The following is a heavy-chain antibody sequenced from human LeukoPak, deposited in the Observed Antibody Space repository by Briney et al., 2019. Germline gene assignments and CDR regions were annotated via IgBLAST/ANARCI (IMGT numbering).Heavy chain of an antibody. CDR1: GFTVSSNY. CDR2: IYSGGST. J-gene: IGHJ4*02. D-gene: IGHD6-13*01. Sequence: GGSLRLSCAASGFTVSSNYMSWVRQAPGKGLEWVSVIYSGGSTYYADSVEGRFTISRDNSKNTLYLQMNSLRAEDTAVYCCASPGTGGGLFDYWGQGTLVTVSS. V-gene: IGHV3-53*01. CDR3: ASPGTGGGLFDY.